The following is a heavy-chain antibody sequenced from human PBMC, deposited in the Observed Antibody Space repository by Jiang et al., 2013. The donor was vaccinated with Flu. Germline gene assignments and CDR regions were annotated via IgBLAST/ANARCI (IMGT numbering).Heavy chain of an antibody. Sequence: GSGLVKPSQTLSLTCSVSGGSISSGSYLWSWIRQPAGEGLEWIGRIYTSGSTNYNPSLESRVTISVDTSKNQFSLKLSSVTAADTAVYYCASSQYYDFLTGYYRTTYYFDY. D-gene: IGHD3-9*01. CDR2: IYTSGST. J-gene: IGHJ4*01. CDR3: ASSQYYDFLTGYYRTTYYFDY. V-gene: IGHV4-61*02. CDR1: GGSISSGSYL.